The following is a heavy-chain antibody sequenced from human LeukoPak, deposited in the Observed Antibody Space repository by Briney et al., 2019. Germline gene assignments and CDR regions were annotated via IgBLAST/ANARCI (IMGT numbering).Heavy chain of an antibody. CDR1: GGSISSYY. Sequence: KPSETLSLTCTVSGGSISSYYWSWIRQPPGKGLEWIGHIYYSGSTNYSPSLKSRVTISIDTSKNQFSLKLSSVIAADTAVYYCARDSGSGTYYWGQGTLVTVSS. V-gene: IGHV4-59*01. CDR2: IYYSGST. D-gene: IGHD6-19*01. J-gene: IGHJ4*02. CDR3: ARDSGSGTYY.